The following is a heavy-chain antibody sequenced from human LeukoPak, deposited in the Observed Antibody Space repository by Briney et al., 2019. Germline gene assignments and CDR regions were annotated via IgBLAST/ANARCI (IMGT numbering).Heavy chain of an antibody. CDR3: ARHVYCTNGICSDY. V-gene: IGHV4-59*08. Sequence: SETLSLTCTVSVGSISSYSWSWIRQPPGRGLEWIGYLYYSGSTNYNPSLKSRVTMSVDTSKNQFSLKLSSVTAADTAVYYCARHVYCTNGICSDYWGQGTLVTVSS. CDR1: VGSISSYS. D-gene: IGHD2-8*01. J-gene: IGHJ4*02. CDR2: LYYSGST.